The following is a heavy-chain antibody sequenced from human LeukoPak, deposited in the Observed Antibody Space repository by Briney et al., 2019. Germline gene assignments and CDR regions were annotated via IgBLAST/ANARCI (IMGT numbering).Heavy chain of an antibody. V-gene: IGHV3-30-3*01. D-gene: IGHD3-3*01. CDR3: ARALLAARPYFDY. CDR1: GFTFSSYA. J-gene: IGHJ4*02. Sequence: QPVRSLRLSCAASGFTFSSYAMHWVRQAPGKGLEWVAVISYDGSNKYYADSVKGRFTISRDNSKNTLYLQMNSLRAEDTAVYYCARALLAARPYFDYWGQGTLVTVSS. CDR2: ISYDGSNK.